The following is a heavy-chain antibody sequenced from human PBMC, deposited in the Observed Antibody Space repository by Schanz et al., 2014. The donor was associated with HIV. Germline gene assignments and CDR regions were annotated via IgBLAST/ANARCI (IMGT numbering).Heavy chain of an antibody. CDR1: GFTFSSYG. CDR2: IWYDGSKK. V-gene: IGHV3-33*01. J-gene: IGHJ4*02. Sequence: QLQVVESGGGVVQPWRSLRLSCAASGFTFSSYGIHWVRQAPGKGLEWVALIWYDGSKKYYADSVKGRFTISRDNSKNTLFLQMNSLRADDTGVYYCARDLGYCGGGSCSWGQGTLVTVSS. D-gene: IGHD2-15*01. CDR3: ARDLGYCGGGSCS.